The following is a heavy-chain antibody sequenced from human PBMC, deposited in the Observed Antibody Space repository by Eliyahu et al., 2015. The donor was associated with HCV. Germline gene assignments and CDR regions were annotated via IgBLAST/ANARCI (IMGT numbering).Heavy chain of an antibody. CDR2: INPSGGST. D-gene: IGHD3-3*01. Sequence: QVQLVQSGAEVKKPGASVKVSCKASGXXFTSYYMHWXXQAPGQGLEWMGIINPSGGSTSYAQKFQGRVTMTRDTSTSTVYMELSSLRSEDTAVYYCARGGPYYDFWSAATRGYYGMDVWGQGTTVTVSS. CDR1: GXXFTSYY. CDR3: ARGGPYYDFWSAATRGYYGMDV. J-gene: IGHJ6*02. V-gene: IGHV1-46*01.